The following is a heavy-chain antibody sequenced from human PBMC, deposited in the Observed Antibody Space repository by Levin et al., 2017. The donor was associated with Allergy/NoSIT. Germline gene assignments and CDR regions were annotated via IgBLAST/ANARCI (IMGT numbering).Heavy chain of an antibody. CDR2: IIPIFGTA. J-gene: IGHJ2*01. D-gene: IGHD4-23*01. CDR1: GGTFSSYA. V-gene: IGHV1-69*13. CDR3: ARTRGTTVVSDWYFDL. Sequence: ASVKVSCKASGGTFSSYAISWVRQAPGQGLEWMGGIIPIFGTANYAQKFQGRVTITADESTSTAYMELSSLRSEDTAVYYCARTRGTTVVSDWYFDLWGRGTLVTVSS.